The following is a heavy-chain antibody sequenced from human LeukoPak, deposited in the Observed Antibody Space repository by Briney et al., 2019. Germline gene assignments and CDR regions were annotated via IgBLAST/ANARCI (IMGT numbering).Heavy chain of an antibody. J-gene: IGHJ4*02. CDR1: GGSLSSYY. CDR2: IYYSGST. Sequence: SETLSLTCTVSGGSLSSYYWSWIRQPPGKGLEWIGYIYYSGSTNYNPSLKSRVTISVDTSKNQFSLKLSSVTAADTAVYYCARDLSHCSSTSCYDYWGQGTLVTVSS. D-gene: IGHD2-2*01. V-gene: IGHV4-59*01. CDR3: ARDLSHCSSTSCYDY.